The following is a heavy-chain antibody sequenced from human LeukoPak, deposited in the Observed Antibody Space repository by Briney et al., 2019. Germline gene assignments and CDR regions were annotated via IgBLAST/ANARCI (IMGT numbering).Heavy chain of an antibody. D-gene: IGHD6-13*01. Sequence: GGSLRLSCAASGFTFSSYSMNWVRQAPGKGLEWVSSISSSSSYIYYADSVKGRFTISRDNAKNSLYLQMNSLRAEDTAVYYCAREAEQQLVRSWFDPWVQGTLVTVSS. CDR1: GFTFSSYS. CDR3: AREAEQQLVRSWFDP. J-gene: IGHJ5*02. CDR2: ISSSSSYI. V-gene: IGHV3-21*01.